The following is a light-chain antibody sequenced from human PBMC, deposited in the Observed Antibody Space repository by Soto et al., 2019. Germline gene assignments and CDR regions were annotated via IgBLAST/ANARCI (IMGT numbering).Light chain of an antibody. CDR3: QQYMRTPPT. Sequence: IVLTQSADSLAGSLGERATIHWKSRLSVXYSSNNKNYLAWYQQKPGQPPNLSLYGTSTRESGGPDRFSGSGSVTDFTLTISSLHAVAVAVYYCQQYMRTPPTCGGGTKVDIK. J-gene: IGKJ4*01. V-gene: IGKV4-1*01. CDR1: LSVXYSSNNKNY. CDR2: GTS.